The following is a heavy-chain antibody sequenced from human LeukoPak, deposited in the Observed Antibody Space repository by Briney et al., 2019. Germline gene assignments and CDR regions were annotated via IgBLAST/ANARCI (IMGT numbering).Heavy chain of an antibody. CDR3: ARGPTSVTTTWNFDL. CDR1: GFTFSSYA. Sequence: SGGSLRLSCAASGFTFSSYAMTWVCQAAGKGLEWVSAISSSGGGTYYADSVKGRFTVSRDNSNHAVFLQMNSLSAEDTAVYYCARGPTSVTTTWNFDLWGRGTLVTVSS. CDR2: ISSSGGGT. J-gene: IGHJ2*01. V-gene: IGHV3-23*01. D-gene: IGHD4-17*01.